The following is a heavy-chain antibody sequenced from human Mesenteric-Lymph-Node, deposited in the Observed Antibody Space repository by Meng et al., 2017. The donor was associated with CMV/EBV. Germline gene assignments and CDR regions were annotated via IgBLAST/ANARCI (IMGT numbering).Heavy chain of an antibody. V-gene: IGHV3-9*01. CDR2: ISWNSGSI. J-gene: IGHJ3*02. Sequence: SLKISCAASGFTFDDYAMHWVQQAPGKGLEWVSGISWNSGSIGYADSVKGRFTISRDNAKNSLYLQMNSLRAEDTALYYCAMLSLGYCSSTSCSQLYYDAFDIWGQGTMVTVSS. D-gene: IGHD2-2*01. CDR1: GFTFDDYA. CDR3: AMLSLGYCSSTSCSQLYYDAFDI.